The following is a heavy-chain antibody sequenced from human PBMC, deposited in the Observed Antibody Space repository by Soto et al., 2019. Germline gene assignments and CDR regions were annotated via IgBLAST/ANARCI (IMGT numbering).Heavy chain of an antibody. V-gene: IGHV4-4*02. CDR3: VRAGGYESKVF. CDR1: GASITNIDW. Sequence: QVQLRESGPGLLKPSGTLSLTCAVSGASITNIDWWSWVRQPPGKGLEWIGEIHQTGTTHYNPSLHTRVIFSVDISNNHFSRKLPSVTAADTAVYYCVRAGGYESKVFWGQGTLVTVSS. J-gene: IGHJ4*02. CDR2: IHQTGTT. D-gene: IGHD5-12*01.